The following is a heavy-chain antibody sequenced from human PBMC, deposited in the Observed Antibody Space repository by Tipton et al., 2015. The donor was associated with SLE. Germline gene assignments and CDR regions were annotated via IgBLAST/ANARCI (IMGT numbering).Heavy chain of an antibody. CDR2: IYYSGST. V-gene: IGHV4-31*03. D-gene: IGHD3-10*01. CDR3: ASTWFGELSSNAFDI. Sequence: TLSLTCTVSGGSISSGGYYWSWIRQHPGKGLEWIGYIYYSGSTYYKPSLKSRVTISVDTSKNQFSLKLSSVTAADTAVYYCASTWFGELSSNAFDIWGQGTMVTVSS. CDR1: GGSISSGGYY. J-gene: IGHJ3*02.